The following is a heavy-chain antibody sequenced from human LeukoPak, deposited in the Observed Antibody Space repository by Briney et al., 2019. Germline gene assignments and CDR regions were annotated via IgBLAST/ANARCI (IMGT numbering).Heavy chain of an antibody. V-gene: IGHV3-30*18. CDR1: GFTFSSYG. CDR3: AKDAGDGYNYRTEFDY. D-gene: IGHD5-24*01. Sequence: GGSLTLSCAASGFTFSSYGMHWVRQAPGKGLEWVAVISYDGSNKYYADSVKGRFTISRDNSKNTLYLQMNSLRAEDTAVYYCAKDAGDGYNYRTEFDYWGQGTLVTVSS. CDR2: ISYDGSNK. J-gene: IGHJ4*02.